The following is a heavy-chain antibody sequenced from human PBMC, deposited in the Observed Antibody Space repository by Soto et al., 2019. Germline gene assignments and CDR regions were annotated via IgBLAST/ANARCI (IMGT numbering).Heavy chain of an antibody. J-gene: IGHJ4*02. Sequence: QLQLQESGPGLVKPSETLSLTCTVSGGSISSSSYYWGWIGQPPGKGLGGIGRIYYSGSPYYNPSLKSRVPMSVDTSKNQFSLKLSSVTAADTAVYYCARLRAVVVAALAYYFDYWGQGTLVTVSS. D-gene: IGHD2-15*01. V-gene: IGHV4-39*01. CDR2: IYYSGSP. CDR3: ARLRAVVVAALAYYFDY. CDR1: GGSISSSSYY.